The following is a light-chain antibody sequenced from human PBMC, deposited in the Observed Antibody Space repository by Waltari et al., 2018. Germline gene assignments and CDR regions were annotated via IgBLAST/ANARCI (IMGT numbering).Light chain of an antibody. V-gene: IGKV3-15*01. CDR1: QSVSSS. Sequence: IVLTQSPATLSLSPGERATLSCRASQSVSSSLAWYQQKPGQAPRLLIYGASSRATGIPDRFSGSGSGTDFTLTISSLEPEDFAVYYCQQYSNWPQTFGQGTKVEIK. CDR3: QQYSNWPQT. J-gene: IGKJ1*01. CDR2: GAS.